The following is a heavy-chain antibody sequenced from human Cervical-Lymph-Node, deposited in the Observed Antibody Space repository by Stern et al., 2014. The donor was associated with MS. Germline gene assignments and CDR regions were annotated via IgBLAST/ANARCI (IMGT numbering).Heavy chain of an antibody. CDR2: ISYDGSNK. D-gene: IGHD1-26*01. CDR3: ARNRYSGSYWDNDY. CDR1: GFTFSSYA. V-gene: IGHV3-30*04. J-gene: IGHJ4*02. Sequence: VQLVESGGGVVQPGRSLRLSCAASGFTFSSYAMHWVRQAPGKGLEWVAVISYDGSNKYYADSVKGRFTISRDNSKNTLYLQMNSLRAEDTAVYYCARNRYSGSYWDNDYWGQGTLVTVSS.